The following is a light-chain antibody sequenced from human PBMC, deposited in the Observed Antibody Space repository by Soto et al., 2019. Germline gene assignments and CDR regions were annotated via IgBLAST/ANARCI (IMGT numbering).Light chain of an antibody. J-gene: IGKJ4*01. Sequence: EIVLTQSPGTLSLSPGERATVSCRASQSVGSNLLAWYQQKRGQAPRLLIHGASSRATGIPDRFSGGGSGTDFTLTISRLEPEDFAVYYCQQFSSYPLTFGGGTKVDIK. CDR2: GAS. CDR1: QSVGSNL. CDR3: QQFSSYPLT. V-gene: IGKV3-20*01.